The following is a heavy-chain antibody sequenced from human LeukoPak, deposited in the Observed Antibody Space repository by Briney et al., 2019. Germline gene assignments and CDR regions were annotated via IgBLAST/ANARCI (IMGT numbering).Heavy chain of an antibody. CDR3: ARRSGSAREDY. CDR2: ISSSSSTI. Sequence: PGGSLRLSCAASGFTFSSYSMNWVRQAPGKGLEWVSYISSSSSTIYYADSVKGRFTISRDNAKNSLYLQMNSLRAEDTAVYYCARRSGSAREDYWGQGTLVTVSS. D-gene: IGHD3-3*01. CDR1: GFTFSSYS. V-gene: IGHV3-48*01. J-gene: IGHJ4*02.